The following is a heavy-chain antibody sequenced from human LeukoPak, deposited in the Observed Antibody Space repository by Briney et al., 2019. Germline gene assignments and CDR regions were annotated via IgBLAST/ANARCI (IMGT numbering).Heavy chain of an antibody. J-gene: IGHJ4*02. V-gene: IGHV1-2*02. CDR3: ARGENLLVPPAIIDY. D-gene: IGHD2-2*02. Sequence: AXXKVSCKASGYTFTGYYMHWVRQAHGQGIEWMGWINPNSGGTNYAKKLQGRVTMNRDTSISTAYMELSRLRPRDTAVYYCARGENLLVPPAIIDYWGQGPLVTVS. CDR2: INPNSGGT. CDR1: GYTFTGYY.